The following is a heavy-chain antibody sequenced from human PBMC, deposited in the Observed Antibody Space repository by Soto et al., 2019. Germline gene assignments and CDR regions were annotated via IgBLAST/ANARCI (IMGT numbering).Heavy chain of an antibody. D-gene: IGHD3-22*01. V-gene: IGHV3-23*01. CDR3: ARSRPAYYYDSSGPGGYDY. Sequence: GGSLRLSCEASGFIFSDHAMSWVRQAPGKGLEWVSAISGNGIATYYADSVKGRFTISRDNSKNTLYLQMNRLRADDTAVYYCARSRPAYYYDSSGPGGYDYWGQGTLVTVSS. CDR1: GFIFSDHA. J-gene: IGHJ4*02. CDR2: ISGNGIAT.